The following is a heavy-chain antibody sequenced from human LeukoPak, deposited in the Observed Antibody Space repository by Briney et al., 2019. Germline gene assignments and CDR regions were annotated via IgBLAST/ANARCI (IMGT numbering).Heavy chain of an antibody. CDR2: VHYTGST. D-gene: IGHD3-22*01. Sequence: SETLSLTCTVSGGSISNYYWSWIRQPPGKGLEWIGYVHYTGSTNDNPSLKSRATISLDTSKNQISLKLSSVTAADTAVYYCANYYDSSGYYLTWGQGILVTVSS. J-gene: IGHJ4*02. CDR3: ANYYDSSGYYLT. CDR1: GGSISNYY. V-gene: IGHV4-59*08.